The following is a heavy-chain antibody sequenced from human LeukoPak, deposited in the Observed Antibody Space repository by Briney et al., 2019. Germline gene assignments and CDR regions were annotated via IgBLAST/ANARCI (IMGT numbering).Heavy chain of an antibody. CDR2: ICAYYSAYNGNT. J-gene: IGHJ4*02. CDR3: AREYGSGSYTEIDY. Sequence: ASVEVSWKASGYTFINFGITWVGQAPGQGLEWMGWICAYYSAYNGNTHYAQKLQGRVTMTTDTSTNTGYMELRRLGSDDTAVYYCAREYGSGSYTEIDYWGQGTLVTVSS. CDR1: GYTFINFG. D-gene: IGHD3-10*01. V-gene: IGHV1-18*01.